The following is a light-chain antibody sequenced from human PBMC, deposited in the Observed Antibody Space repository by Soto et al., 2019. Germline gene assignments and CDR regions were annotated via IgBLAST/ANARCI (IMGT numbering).Light chain of an antibody. Sequence: DIQLTQSPSTLSASVGDRVTITCRASQSISSWLAWYQQKPGKAPNLLIYKASSLESGVPSRFRGSGSGTEFTLTISSLQPDDFETYYCQQYNSYPWTFGQGTKVEI. J-gene: IGKJ1*01. CDR1: QSISSW. V-gene: IGKV1-5*03. CDR2: KAS. CDR3: QQYNSYPWT.